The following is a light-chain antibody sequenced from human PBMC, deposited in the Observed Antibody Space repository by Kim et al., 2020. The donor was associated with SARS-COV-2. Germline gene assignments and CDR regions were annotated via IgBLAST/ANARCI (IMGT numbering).Light chain of an antibody. Sequence: EIVLTQSPGTLSLSAGERVTLSCRASQSVSNSYLAWHQQKPGQAPRLLIYDASSRATGIPDRFSGSGSGTDFTLTISRLEPEDFAVYYCQQYGDSPYTFGQGTKLEIK. CDR2: DAS. CDR3: QQYGDSPYT. CDR1: QSVSNSY. J-gene: IGKJ2*01. V-gene: IGKV3-20*01.